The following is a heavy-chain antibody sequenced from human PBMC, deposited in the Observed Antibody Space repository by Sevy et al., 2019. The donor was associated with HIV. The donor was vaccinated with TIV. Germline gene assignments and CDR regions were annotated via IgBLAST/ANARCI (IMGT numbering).Heavy chain of an antibody. CDR1: GGSSSDYY. D-gene: IGHD2-8*01. J-gene: IGHJ4*02. CDR3: ASGTQWSRGYYFDY. V-gene: IGHV4-34*01. CDR2: INHSGST. Sequence: SETLSLTCAVYGGSSSDYYWSWIRQPPGKGLEWIGEINHSGSTNYNPSLKGRVIISVDTSKNQFSLKMISVTAADSALYFCASGTQWSRGYYFDYWGQGTQVTVSS.